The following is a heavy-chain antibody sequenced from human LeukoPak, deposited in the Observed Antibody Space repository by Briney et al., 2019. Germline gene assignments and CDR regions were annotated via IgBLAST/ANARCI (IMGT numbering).Heavy chain of an antibody. J-gene: IGHJ6*03. Sequence: PSETLSLTCAVSGYSISSGYYWGWIRQPPGKGLEWIGSIYHSGSTYYNPSLKSRVTISVDTPKNQFSLKLSSVTAADTAVYYCARGYSSSWTTYYYYMDVWGKGTTVTVSS. V-gene: IGHV4-38-2*01. D-gene: IGHD6-13*01. CDR2: IYHSGST. CDR3: ARGYSSSWTTYYYYMDV. CDR1: GYSISSGYY.